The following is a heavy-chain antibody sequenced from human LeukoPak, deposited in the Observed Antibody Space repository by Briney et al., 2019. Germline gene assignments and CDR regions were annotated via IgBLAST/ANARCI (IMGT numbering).Heavy chain of an antibody. J-gene: IGHJ2*01. CDR1: GGSFSGYY. CDR2: IYTSGST. D-gene: IGHD3-10*01. V-gene: IGHV4-4*07. Sequence: PSETLSLTCAVYGGSFSGYYWSWIRQPAGKGLEWIGRIYTSGSTNYNPSLKSRVNISVDTSKNQCSLKLGSVTAVDTAVYYCARDQWFGLPRGWYFDLWGRGTLVTVSS. CDR3: ARDQWFGLPRGWYFDL.